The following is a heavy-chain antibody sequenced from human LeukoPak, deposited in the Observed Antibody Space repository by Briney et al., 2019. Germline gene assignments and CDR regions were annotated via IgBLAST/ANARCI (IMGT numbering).Heavy chain of an antibody. CDR3: ARDIVATIDYYYYYYGMDV. CDR2: ISSSSSYI. J-gene: IGHJ6*02. D-gene: IGHD5-12*01. CDR1: GFTFSSYS. Sequence: GGSLRLSCAASGFTFSSYSMNWVRHAPGKGLELVSSISSSSSYIYYADSVKGRFTISRDNAKNSLYLQMNSLRAEDTAVYYCARDIVATIDYYYYYYGMDVWGQGTTVTVSS. V-gene: IGHV3-21*01.